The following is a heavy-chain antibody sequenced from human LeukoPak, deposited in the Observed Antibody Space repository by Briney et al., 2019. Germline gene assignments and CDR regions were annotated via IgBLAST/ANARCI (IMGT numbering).Heavy chain of an antibody. D-gene: IGHD3-22*01. J-gene: IGHJ4*02. CDR2: INDSGDNT. CDR1: GFSFIDYA. V-gene: IGHV3-23*01. CDR3: ANFASYDSSGYYSLEESY. Sequence: GGSLRLSCAASGFSFIDYAMSWVRQTPGRGLEWVSSINDSGDNTYYADSVKGRCTISRDNSKNTLYLQMNNLRAEDTAVYYCANFASYDSSGYYSLEESYWGQGTLVTVSS.